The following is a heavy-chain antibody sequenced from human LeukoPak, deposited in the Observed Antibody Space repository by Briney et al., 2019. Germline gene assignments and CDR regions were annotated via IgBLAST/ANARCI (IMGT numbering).Heavy chain of an antibody. Sequence: GGSLRLSCVASGFTFTSSAMTWVRQAPGKGLEWVSVVGSTGGTTYYADSVKGRFTISRDNAKNTMILQMNNLRVEDTAVYYCAAVPGIIIAGYFASWGRGTLVAISA. V-gene: IGHV3-23*01. CDR2: VGSTGGTT. D-gene: IGHD3-10*02. CDR3: AAVPGIIIAGYFAS. CDR1: GFTFTSSA. J-gene: IGHJ4*02.